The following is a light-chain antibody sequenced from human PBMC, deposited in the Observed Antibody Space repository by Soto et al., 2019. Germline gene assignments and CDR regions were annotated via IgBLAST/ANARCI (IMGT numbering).Light chain of an antibody. CDR2: DVS. V-gene: IGLV2-11*01. Sequence: QSVLTQPRSVSGSPGQSVTISCTGTSSDVGGYNYVSWYQQHPDKAPKLIIYDVSKRPSGVPDRFSGSKSGNAASLTISGRQTEDEADYYCSSYAGGYLFVFGTGTKLTVL. CDR1: SSDVGGYNY. CDR3: SSYAGGYLFV. J-gene: IGLJ1*01.